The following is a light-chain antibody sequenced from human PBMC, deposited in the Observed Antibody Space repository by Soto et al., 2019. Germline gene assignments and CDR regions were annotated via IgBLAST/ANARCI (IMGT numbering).Light chain of an antibody. CDR1: QSISGN. CDR2: HTS. Sequence: EIVMTQSPATLSVSPGESATLSCRASQSISGNVAWYQQQPGLAPRLLIYHTSTRATGVPARFSGSGSGTDFSLTISGLQYEDSGLYFCQRYDNWPLSLGGGTKAEIK. J-gene: IGKJ4*01. V-gene: IGKV3-15*01. CDR3: QRYDNWPLS.